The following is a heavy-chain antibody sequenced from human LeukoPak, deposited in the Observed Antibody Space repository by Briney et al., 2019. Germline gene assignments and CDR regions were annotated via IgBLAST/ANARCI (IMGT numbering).Heavy chain of an antibody. CDR2: ISYSGST. V-gene: IGHV4-31*03. D-gene: IGHD2-15*01. CDR1: GGSISSGGYY. Sequence: SETLSLTCTVSGGSISSGGYYWSWVRQHPGKGLEWIGYISYSGSTYYNPSLKSRVIISVDTSKNQFSLKLSSVTAADTAVYFCASLTRYCSDGGCYRGGADYWGQGTLVTVSS. J-gene: IGHJ4*02. CDR3: ASLTRYCSDGGCYRGGADY.